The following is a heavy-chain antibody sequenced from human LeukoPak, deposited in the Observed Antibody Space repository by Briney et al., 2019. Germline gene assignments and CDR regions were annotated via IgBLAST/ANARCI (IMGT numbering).Heavy chain of an antibody. CDR2: INPNSGGT. J-gene: IGHJ3*02. D-gene: IGHD1-26*01. Sequence: ASVKVSCKASGYTFTGYYMHWVRQAPGQGLEWMGWINPNSGGTNYAQKFQGRVTMTRDTSISTAYMELSSLRSEDTAVYYCATGSEIRSWVGAFDIWGQGTMVTVSS. CDR1: GYTFTGYY. CDR3: ATGSEIRSWVGAFDI. V-gene: IGHV1-2*02.